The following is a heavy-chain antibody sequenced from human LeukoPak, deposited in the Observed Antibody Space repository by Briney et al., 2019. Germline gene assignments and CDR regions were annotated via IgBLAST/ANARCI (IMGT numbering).Heavy chain of an antibody. Sequence: GASVKVSCKASGYTFTSYGISWVRQAPGQGLEWMGWISAYNGNTNYAQKLQGRVTMTTDTSTSTAYMELRSLRSDDTAVYYCARGYCSGGSCQSFEYWGQGTLVTVSS. J-gene: IGHJ4*02. CDR1: GYTFTSYG. CDR2: ISAYNGNT. CDR3: ARGYCSGGSCQSFEY. D-gene: IGHD2-15*01. V-gene: IGHV1-18*01.